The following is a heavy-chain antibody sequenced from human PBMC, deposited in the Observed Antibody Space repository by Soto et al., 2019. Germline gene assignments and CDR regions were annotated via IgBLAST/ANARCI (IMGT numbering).Heavy chain of an antibody. Sequence: SETLSLTCTVSGGSISSGGYYWSWIRQHPGKGLEWIGYIYYSGSTYYNPSLKSRVTISLDTSKNQFSLKLSSVTAADTAVYYCARVGYYDSSGYLPREYYFDYWGQGTLVTVSS. CDR1: GGSISSGGYY. CDR2: IYYSGST. D-gene: IGHD3-22*01. J-gene: IGHJ4*02. CDR3: ARVGYYDSSGYLPREYYFDY. V-gene: IGHV4-31*03.